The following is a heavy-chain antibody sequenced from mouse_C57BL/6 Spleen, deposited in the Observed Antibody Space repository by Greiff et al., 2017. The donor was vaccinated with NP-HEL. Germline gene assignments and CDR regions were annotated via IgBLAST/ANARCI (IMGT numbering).Heavy chain of an antibody. D-gene: IGHD3-2*02. CDR1: GYTFTDYY. CDR3: ARYKDSSGPAWFAY. Sequence: EVQLQQSGPELVKPGASVKISCKASGYTFTDYYMNWVKQSHGKSLEWIGDINPNNGGTSYNQKFKGKATLTVDKSSSTAYMELRSLTSEDSAVYYCARYKDSSGPAWFAYWGQGTLVTVSA. J-gene: IGHJ3*01. V-gene: IGHV1-26*01. CDR2: INPNNGGT.